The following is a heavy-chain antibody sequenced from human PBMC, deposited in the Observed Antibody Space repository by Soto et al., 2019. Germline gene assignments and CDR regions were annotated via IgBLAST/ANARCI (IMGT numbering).Heavy chain of an antibody. D-gene: IGHD2-15*01. CDR3: ARDFRYCSGDSCYPVGLRSTRSPSHDAFDI. CDR2: IYYSGST. Sequence: SETLSLTCTVSGGSVSSGSYYWSWIRQPPGKGLEWIGYIYYSGSTNYNPSLKSRVTISVDTSKNQFSLKLSSVTAADTAVYYCARDFRYCSGDSCYPVGLRSTRSPSHDAFDIWGQGTMVTVSS. V-gene: IGHV4-61*01. CDR1: GGSVSSGSYY. J-gene: IGHJ3*02.